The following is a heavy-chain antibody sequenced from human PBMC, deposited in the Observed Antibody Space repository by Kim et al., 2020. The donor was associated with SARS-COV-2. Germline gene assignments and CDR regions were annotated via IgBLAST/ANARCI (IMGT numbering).Heavy chain of an antibody. CDR3: AREARWSHFDS. Sequence: SYNPSPKSRVTSSGDTSKNQFSLKLSSVTAADTAVYFCAREARWSHFDSWGQGTLVTVSS. V-gene: IGHV4-59*01. J-gene: IGHJ4*02. D-gene: IGHD2-8*01.